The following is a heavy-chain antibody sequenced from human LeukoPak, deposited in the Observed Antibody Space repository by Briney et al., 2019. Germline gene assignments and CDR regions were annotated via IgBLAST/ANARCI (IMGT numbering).Heavy chain of an antibody. Sequence: GASVKVSCKASGYTFTSCDIDWVRQGTGQGLGWMGWSDPNSGNTGYAQQFQGRVTMTRNTSISTAYMELSSLRSEDTAVYYCARGRLPADAFDIWGQGTMVTVSS. V-gene: IGHV1-8*01. CDR2: SDPNSGNT. J-gene: IGHJ3*02. D-gene: IGHD2-15*01. CDR3: ARGRLPADAFDI. CDR1: GYTFTSCD.